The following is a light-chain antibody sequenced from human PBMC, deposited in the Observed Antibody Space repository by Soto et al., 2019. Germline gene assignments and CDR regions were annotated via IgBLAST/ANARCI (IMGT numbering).Light chain of an antibody. Sequence: DIQMTPATTPLSSPVGVSVTITCRESQNIKTYLNWYQQKPGKAPNLLIYAASSLHSGVPSRFSGSGSGTDFTLTISSLQPEDFATYYCQQSFSSPPWTFGQGTKVDI. CDR3: QQSFSSPPWT. J-gene: IGKJ1*01. V-gene: IGKV1-39*01. CDR1: QNIKTY. CDR2: AAS.